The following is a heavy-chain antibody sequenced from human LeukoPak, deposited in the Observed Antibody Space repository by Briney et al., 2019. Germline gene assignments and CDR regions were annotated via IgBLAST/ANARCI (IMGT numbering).Heavy chain of an antibody. J-gene: IGHJ4*02. CDR3: ARDFARSSGWSI. CDR1: GFTFSSYS. D-gene: IGHD6-19*01. Sequence: GGSLRLSCAASGFTFSSYSMNWVRQAPGKGLEWVSSINSSSSYIYYADSVKGRFTISRDNAKNSLYLQMNSLRAEDTAVYYCARDFARSSGWSIWGQGTLVTVSS. CDR2: INSSSSYI. V-gene: IGHV3-21*01.